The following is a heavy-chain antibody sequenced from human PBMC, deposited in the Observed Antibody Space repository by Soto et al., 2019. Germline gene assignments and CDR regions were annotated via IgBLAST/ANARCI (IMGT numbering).Heavy chain of an antibody. J-gene: IGHJ3*02. CDR3: AREALWFGELYLEAFDI. D-gene: IGHD3-10*01. V-gene: IGHV1-3*01. CDR1: GYTFTSYA. Sequence: GASVKVSCKASGYTFTSYAMHWVRQAPGQRLEWMGWINAGNGNTKYSQKFQGRVTITRDTSASTAYMELSSLRSEDTAVYYCAREALWFGELYLEAFDIWGQGTMVTVSS. CDR2: INAGNGNT.